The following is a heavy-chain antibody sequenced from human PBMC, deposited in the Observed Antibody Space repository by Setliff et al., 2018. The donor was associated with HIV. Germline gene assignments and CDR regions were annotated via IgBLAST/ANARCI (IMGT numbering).Heavy chain of an antibody. V-gene: IGHV3-48*02. Sequence: GESLTISCEASGFTFSIYNMNWVRQAPGKGLEWVSYISTSGSTIYYADSVKGRFTISRDNGKKSLYLQMDSLRDEDTAVYYCAREKFENGDYEFVSTFDSWGQGTLVTVSS. CDR2: ISTSGSTI. CDR3: AREKFENGDYEFVSTFDS. CDR1: GFTFSIYN. J-gene: IGHJ4*02. D-gene: IGHD4-17*01.